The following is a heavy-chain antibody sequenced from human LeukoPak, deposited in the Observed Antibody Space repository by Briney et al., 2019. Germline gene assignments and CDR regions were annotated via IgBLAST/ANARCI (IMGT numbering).Heavy chain of an antibody. V-gene: IGHV1-18*01. CDR2: ISAYNGNT. Sequence: ASVKVSCKASGYTFTSYGISWVRQAPGQGLEWMGWISAYNGNTNYAQKLQGRVTMTTDTSTSTAYMELRSLRSDDTAVYYCARDRVYEFWSGGGIFDYWGQGTLVTVSS. D-gene: IGHD3-3*01. CDR1: GYTFTSYG. J-gene: IGHJ4*02. CDR3: ARDRVYEFWSGGGIFDY.